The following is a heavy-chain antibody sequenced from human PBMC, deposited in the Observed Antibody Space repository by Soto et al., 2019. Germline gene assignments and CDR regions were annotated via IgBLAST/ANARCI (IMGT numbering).Heavy chain of an antibody. J-gene: IGHJ6*02. D-gene: IGHD3-16*01. CDR1: GGSFSGYY. CDR2: INHSGST. CDR3: ARGTAYGNYYYGMDV. Sequence: PSETLSLTCAVYGGSFSGYYWSWIRQPPGKGLEWIGEINHSGSTNYNPSLKSRVTISVDTSKNQFSLKLSSVTAADTAVYYCARGTAYGNYYYGMDVWGQGTTVTVSS. V-gene: IGHV4-34*01.